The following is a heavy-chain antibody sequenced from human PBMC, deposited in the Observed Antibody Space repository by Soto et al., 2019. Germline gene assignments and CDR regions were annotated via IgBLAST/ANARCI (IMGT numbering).Heavy chain of an antibody. Sequence: QVQLVESGGGVVQPGRSLRLSCAASGFTFSSYAMHWVRQAPGKGLEWVAGISYDGSNKYYADSVKGRFTISRDNSKNTLYLQMNSLRAEDPAVYYCASSTGDALDYWGQGTLVTVSS. CDR2: ISYDGSNK. J-gene: IGHJ4*02. D-gene: IGHD4-17*01. CDR1: GFTFSSYA. V-gene: IGHV3-30-3*01. CDR3: ASSTGDALDY.